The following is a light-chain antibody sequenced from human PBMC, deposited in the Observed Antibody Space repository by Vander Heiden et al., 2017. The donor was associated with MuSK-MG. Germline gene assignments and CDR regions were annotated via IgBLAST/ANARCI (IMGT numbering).Light chain of an antibody. CDR1: SSDVGGYNY. J-gene: IGLJ2*01. CDR2: DVR. Sequence: QSALTQPASVSGSPGQSITISCTGTSSDVGGYNYVSWYQQHPGKAPKRMIYDVRKRPSGVSNRFSGSKSGNTASLTISGLQAEDEADYYCSSYTSSSTVVFGGGTKLTVL. V-gene: IGLV2-14*03. CDR3: SSYTSSSTVV.